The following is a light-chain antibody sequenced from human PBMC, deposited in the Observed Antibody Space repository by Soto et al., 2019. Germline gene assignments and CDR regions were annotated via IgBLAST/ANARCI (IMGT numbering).Light chain of an antibody. J-gene: IGLJ3*02. Sequence: QSALTQPASVSGSPGQSITISCTGTISDIGGYNFISWYQHHPGKAPKLVIYDVNNRPSGISYRFSGSKSGNTASLTISGLQAEDEADYYCASYTSNRTLVFGGGTKVTVL. CDR3: ASYTSNRTLV. V-gene: IGLV2-14*01. CDR2: DVN. CDR1: ISDIGGYNF.